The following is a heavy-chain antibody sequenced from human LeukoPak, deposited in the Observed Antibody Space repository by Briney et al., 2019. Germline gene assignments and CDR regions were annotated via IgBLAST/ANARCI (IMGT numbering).Heavy chain of an antibody. V-gene: IGHV4-61*02. D-gene: IGHD3-10*01. J-gene: IGHJ4*02. Sequence: PSETLSLTCSVSGGSISSSNYYWSWIRQPAGKGLEWIGRIYTSESTNYNPSLKSRVTISVDTSRNQFSLKLSSVAAADTAVYYCARGLWFGDENPPYFDYWGQGILVTVSS. CDR2: IYTSEST. CDR3: ARGLWFGDENPPYFDY. CDR1: GGSISSSNYY.